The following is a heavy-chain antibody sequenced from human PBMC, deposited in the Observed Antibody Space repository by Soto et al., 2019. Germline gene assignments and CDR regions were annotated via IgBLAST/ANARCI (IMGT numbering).Heavy chain of an antibody. J-gene: IGHJ4*02. CDR2: IRSKAYGGTT. CDR3: TRYYYDSSGYPKFDY. V-gene: IGHV3-49*04. CDR1: GFTFGDYA. Sequence: PGGSLRLSCPASGFTFGDYAMRWVRQAPGKGLEWVGLIRSKAYGGTTEYAASVKGRFTISRDDSKSIAYLQMNSLKTEDTAVYYCTRYYYDSSGYPKFDYWGQGTLVTVSS. D-gene: IGHD3-22*01.